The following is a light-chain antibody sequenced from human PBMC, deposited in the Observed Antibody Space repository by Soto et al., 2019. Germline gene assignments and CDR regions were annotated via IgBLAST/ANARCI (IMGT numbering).Light chain of an antibody. CDR2: EVT. J-gene: IGLJ1*01. CDR1: SSDVGGYNY. V-gene: IGLV2-8*01. Sequence: QSALTQPPSASGSPGQSVTISCTGSSSDVGGYNYVSWYQQYPGKAPKLMIYEVTKRPSGVPDRFSGSKSGNTASLVISGLQSEDEAEYFCAGWDGSLKGFVFGTGTKV. CDR3: AGWDGSLKGFV.